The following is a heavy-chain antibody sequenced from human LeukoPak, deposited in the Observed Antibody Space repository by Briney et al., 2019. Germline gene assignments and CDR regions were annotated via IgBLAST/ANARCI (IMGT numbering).Heavy chain of an antibody. CDR1: GFTFSSSW. J-gene: IGHJ4*02. V-gene: IGHV3-7*01. D-gene: IGHD3-22*01. CDR2: IKPDGSEK. CDR3: ARKTFYYDNTKGYFDF. Sequence: PGGSLRLSCAVSGFTFSSSWMSWVRQAPGKGLEWVANIKPDGSEKFYVDSVKGRFTISRDNAKNSLFLQMDSLRADDTAMYFCARKTFYYDNTKGYFDFWGQGTLVSVSS.